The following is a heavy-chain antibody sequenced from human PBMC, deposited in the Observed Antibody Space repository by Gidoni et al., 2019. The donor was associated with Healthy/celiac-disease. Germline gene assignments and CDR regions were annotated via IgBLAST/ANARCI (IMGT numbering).Heavy chain of an antibody. Sequence: QVQLVESGGGVVQPGRSLRLSCAASGFTFSSYGMHWVRQAPGKGLEWVAVIWYDGSNKYYADSVKGRFTISRDNSKNTLYLQMNSLRAEDTAVYYCARPSTTSGIAAADLDYWGQGTLVTVSS. D-gene: IGHD6-13*01. CDR2: IWYDGSNK. CDR3: ARPSTTSGIAAADLDY. V-gene: IGHV3-33*01. CDR1: GFTFSSYG. J-gene: IGHJ4*02.